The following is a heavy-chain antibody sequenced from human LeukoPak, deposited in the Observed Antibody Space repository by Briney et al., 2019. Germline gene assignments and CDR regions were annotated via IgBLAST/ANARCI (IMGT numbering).Heavy chain of an antibody. D-gene: IGHD3-3*01. J-gene: IGHJ4*02. V-gene: IGHV4-59*01. CDR1: GGSISSYY. CDR3: ARGVLDYDFWSGYYTPYYFDY. Sequence: SETLSLTRTVSGGSISSYYWSWIRQPPGKGLEWIGYIYYSGSTNYNPSLKSRVTISVDTSKNQFSLKLSSVTAADTAVYYCARGVLDYDFWSGYYTPYYFDYWGQGTLVTVSS. CDR2: IYYSGST.